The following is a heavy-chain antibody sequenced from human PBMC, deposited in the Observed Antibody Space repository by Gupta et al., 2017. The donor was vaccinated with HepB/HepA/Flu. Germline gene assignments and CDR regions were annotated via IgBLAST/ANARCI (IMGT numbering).Heavy chain of an antibody. V-gene: IGHV3-23*01. D-gene: IGHD3-3*01. CDR1: GFTFSSYA. Sequence: EVQLLESGGGLVQPGGSLRLSCAASGFTFSSYAMSWVRQAPGKGLEWVSSISGSGGTIYYADSGKGRVTISRDNSKNTLYLQMNSPRAEDTAVYYGAKDYDFWSGPEDYCDYWGQGTLGTVSS. CDR2: ISGSGGTI. CDR3: AKDYDFWSGPEDYCDY. J-gene: IGHJ4*02.